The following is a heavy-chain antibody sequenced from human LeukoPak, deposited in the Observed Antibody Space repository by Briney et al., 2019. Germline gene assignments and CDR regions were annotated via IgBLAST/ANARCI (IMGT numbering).Heavy chain of an antibody. V-gene: IGHV3-9*01. D-gene: IGHD3-3*01. CDR2: FSWNSGFI. CDR3: ARTTITIFGVVIPFDD. J-gene: IGHJ4*02. Sequence: PGGSLRLSCAASGFTFDDYAIHWVRQAPGKGLEWVSGFSWNSGFIGYADSVKGRFTISRDNAKNSLYLQMNSLRAEDTALYYCARTTITIFGVVIPFDDWGQGTLVTVSS. CDR1: GFTFDDYA.